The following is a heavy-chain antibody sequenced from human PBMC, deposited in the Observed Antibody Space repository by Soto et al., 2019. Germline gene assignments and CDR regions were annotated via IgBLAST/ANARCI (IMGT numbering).Heavy chain of an antibody. J-gene: IGHJ4*02. CDR2: ISRSGNST. V-gene: IGHV3-23*01. CDR3: AKDAKILDWLPTSYYYDF. Sequence: EVQVLDSGGGLAQPGGSLRLSCAASGFSFSSHAMSWVRQSPGKGLEWVSSISRSGNSTYSADSVRGRFTISRDNSKNTLYPQMNRRRVEDTAVYYCAKDAKILDWLPTSYYYDFWGQATLVTVSS. CDR1: GFSFSSHA. D-gene: IGHD3-9*01.